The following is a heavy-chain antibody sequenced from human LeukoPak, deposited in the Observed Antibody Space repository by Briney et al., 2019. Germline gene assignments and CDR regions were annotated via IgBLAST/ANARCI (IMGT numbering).Heavy chain of an antibody. V-gene: IGHV3-30*18. Sequence: GRSLRLSCAASGFTFSSYGMHWVHQAPGKGLEWVAVISYDGSNKYYADSVKGRLTISRDNSKNTLYLQMNSLRAEDTAVYYCAKDPVAGFHYHYYYGMDVWGKGTTVTVSS. CDR3: AKDPVAGFHYHYYYGMDV. CDR1: GFTFSSYG. CDR2: ISYDGSNK. D-gene: IGHD6-19*01. J-gene: IGHJ6*04.